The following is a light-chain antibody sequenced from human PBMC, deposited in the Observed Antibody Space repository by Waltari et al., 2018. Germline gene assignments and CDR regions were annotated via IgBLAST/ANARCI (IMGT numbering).Light chain of an antibody. CDR3: QQYNDYSRGT. J-gene: IGKJ1*01. Sequence: IQMTQSPSTLSASVGDRVTIACRASQSISTWLAWYQQKPGKAPNLLIYKASNLESGVPSRFSGSGSGTEFTLTISSLQPDDYATYYCQQYNDYSRGTFGQGTMVEIK. V-gene: IGKV1-5*03. CDR2: KAS. CDR1: QSISTW.